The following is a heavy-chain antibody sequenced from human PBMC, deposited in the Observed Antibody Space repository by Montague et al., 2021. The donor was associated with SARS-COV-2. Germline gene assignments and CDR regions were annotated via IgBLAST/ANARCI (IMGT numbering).Heavy chain of an antibody. D-gene: IGHD3-10*01. J-gene: IGHJ4*02. V-gene: IGHV4-39*07. CDR1: GGSISSSNYY. CDR2: MYYSGST. CDR3: ARSLDPSGTYYLAY. Sequence: SETLSLTCTVSGGSISSSNYYWGWIRQPPGKGLEWIGNMYYSGSTYYNPSLKSRVTISIDTPKNQFSLKLSSVTAADTAVYYCARSLDPSGTYYLAYWGQGTLVTVSS.